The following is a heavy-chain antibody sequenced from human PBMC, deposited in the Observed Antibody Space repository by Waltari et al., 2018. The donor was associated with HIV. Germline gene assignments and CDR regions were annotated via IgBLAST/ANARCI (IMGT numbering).Heavy chain of an antibody. CDR1: GFTLSSYS. J-gene: IGHJ4*02. V-gene: IGHV3-21*01. CDR2: ISSSSSYI. CDR3: ARVDYYHSTKSRYFDS. D-gene: IGHD3-22*01. Sequence: EVQLVESGGGLVKPGGSLRLSCAASGFTLSSYSMNWVCQAPGKALVWVSAISSSSSYIYYADAVKGRFTISRDNAKNSLYLQMNSLRAEDTAVYYCARVDYYHSTKSRYFDSWGQGTLVTVSS.